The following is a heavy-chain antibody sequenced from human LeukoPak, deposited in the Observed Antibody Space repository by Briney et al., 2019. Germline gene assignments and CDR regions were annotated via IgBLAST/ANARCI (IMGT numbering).Heavy chain of an antibody. CDR3: AKVGSWSTTSFDY. Sequence: PGGSLRLSCAASGFTFSGYGMPWVRQAPGKGLEWVAVISYDGSNKYYADSVKGRFTISRDNSKNTLYLQMNSLRAEDAAVYYCAKVGSWSTTSFDYWGQGTLVTVSS. J-gene: IGHJ4*02. D-gene: IGHD4-17*01. CDR2: ISYDGSNK. CDR1: GFTFSGYG. V-gene: IGHV3-30*18.